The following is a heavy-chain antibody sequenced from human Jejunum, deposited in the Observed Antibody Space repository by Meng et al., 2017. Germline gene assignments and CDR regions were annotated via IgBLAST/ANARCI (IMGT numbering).Heavy chain of an antibody. CDR3: ARDKYAYALGYFDY. CDR1: GYSFNRFG. D-gene: IGHD2-2*01. Sequence: ASVKVSCKASGYSFNRFGISWVRQAPGQGVEWMGWISAYTGKTNYAQKFQGRVTMTADTSTNTTYMELWSLRSDDTALYYCARDKYAYALGYFDYWGQGTQVTVSS. V-gene: IGHV1-18*01. J-gene: IGHJ4*02. CDR2: ISAYTGKT.